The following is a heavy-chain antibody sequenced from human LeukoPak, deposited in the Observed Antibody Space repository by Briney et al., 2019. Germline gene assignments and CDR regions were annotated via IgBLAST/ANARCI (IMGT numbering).Heavy chain of an antibody. CDR3: AKDEFETCRYSSGWYVY. Sequence: PGGSLRLSCAASGLTFSSYAMSWVRQAPGKGLEWVSAIRVSGGSTYYADSVKGRFTISRDNSKNKLYLQMTSLRAEYNAVYYCAKDEFETCRYSSGWYVYWGQGTLVTVSS. CDR2: IRVSGGST. CDR1: GLTFSSYA. J-gene: IGHJ4*02. V-gene: IGHV3-23*01. D-gene: IGHD6-19*01.